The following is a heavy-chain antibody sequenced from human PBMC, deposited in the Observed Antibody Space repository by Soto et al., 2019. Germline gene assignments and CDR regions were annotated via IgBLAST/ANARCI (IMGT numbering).Heavy chain of an antibody. Sequence: ASVKVSCKACGYTFTSYGVHRVRQAPGQRLEWMGWINAGNGNTRYSQKFQGRVTINRDTSASTAYMELSRLRSEDTAVYYCARDGAVAGNSNFDYWGRGTLVAFSS. D-gene: IGHD6-19*01. CDR3: ARDGAVAGNSNFDY. V-gene: IGHV1-3*01. CDR2: INAGNGNT. CDR1: GYTFTSYG. J-gene: IGHJ4*02.